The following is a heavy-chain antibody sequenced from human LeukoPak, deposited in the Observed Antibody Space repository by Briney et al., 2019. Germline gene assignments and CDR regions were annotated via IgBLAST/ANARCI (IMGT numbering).Heavy chain of an antibody. CDR1: GGTFSGYY. Sequence: PSETLSLTCAVYGGTFSGYYWAWIRQSPGKGLEWIGEINHIGSTNYNPSLKSRVVMSVDTSKNQFSLKVASVTAADAAVYARPYTPMVRGVMRFWGQGTVVAVSS. V-gene: IGHV4-34*08. D-gene: IGHD3-10*01. J-gene: IGHJ4*02. CDR2: INHIGST. CDR3: PYTPMVRGVMRF.